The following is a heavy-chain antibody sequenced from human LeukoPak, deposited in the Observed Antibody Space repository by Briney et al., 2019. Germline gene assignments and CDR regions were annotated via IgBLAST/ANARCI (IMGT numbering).Heavy chain of an antibody. CDR2: IYYSGSP. CDR1: GRSISSSSYY. V-gene: IGHV4-39*01. J-gene: IGHJ5*02. Sequence: PSETLSLNCTVSGRSISSSSYYWGWIRQPPGKGLEWIGSIYYSGSPYYKPSLKSRVTISEDTSKNQFSLKLSSVTAADTAVYYCARQSSHIVVVTGRSKYNWFDPWGQPTLVTVSS. D-gene: IGHD2-21*02. CDR3: ARQSSHIVVVTGRSKYNWFDP.